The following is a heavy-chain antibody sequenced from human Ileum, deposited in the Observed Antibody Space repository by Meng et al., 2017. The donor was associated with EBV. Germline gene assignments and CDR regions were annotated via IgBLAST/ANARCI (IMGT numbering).Heavy chain of an antibody. CDR2: ILSGST. V-gene: IGHV4-61*03. Sequence: VQRLESGPVLVKPSETLSLTCTVSSGSVSSGDYHWSWIRQPPGKGLEWIGYILSGSTNYDPSLTNRVTISVDTSKNHFSLKLTSVTAADTAVYYCAGGRAGYGGYKTWGQGTLVTVSS. CDR1: SGSVSSGDYH. J-gene: IGHJ4*02. CDR3: AGGRAGYGGYKT. D-gene: IGHD5-12*01.